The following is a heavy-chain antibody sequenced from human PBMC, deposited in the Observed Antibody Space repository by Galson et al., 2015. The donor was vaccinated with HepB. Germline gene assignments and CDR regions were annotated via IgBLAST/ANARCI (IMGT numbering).Heavy chain of an antibody. V-gene: IGHV4-59*01. Sequence: LSLTCTVSGGSISSYYWSWIRQPPGKGLEWIGYIYYSGSTNYNPSLKSRVTISVDTSKNQFSLKLSSVTAADTAVYYCARVIGYSSGWYFYGMDVWGQGTTVTVSS. CDR2: IYYSGST. D-gene: IGHD6-19*01. CDR3: ARVIGYSSGWYFYGMDV. J-gene: IGHJ6*02. CDR1: GGSISSYY.